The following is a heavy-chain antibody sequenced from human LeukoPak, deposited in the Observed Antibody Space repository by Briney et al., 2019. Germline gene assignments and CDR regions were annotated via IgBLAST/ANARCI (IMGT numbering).Heavy chain of an antibody. CDR3: ARLTYNGLWSGYYVETYNWFDP. Sequence: PSETLSLTCTLSLGSLSRFDWSSVREPPGPRVEWFGYIYYSGSVNYTPSLTSRVTISVDKSKNQFSLKLSSVSAADTAVYYCARLTYNGLWSGYYVETYNWFDPWGQGTLVTVS. D-gene: IGHD3-3*01. V-gene: IGHV4-59*01. CDR1: LGSLSRFD. J-gene: IGHJ5*02. CDR2: IYYSGSV.